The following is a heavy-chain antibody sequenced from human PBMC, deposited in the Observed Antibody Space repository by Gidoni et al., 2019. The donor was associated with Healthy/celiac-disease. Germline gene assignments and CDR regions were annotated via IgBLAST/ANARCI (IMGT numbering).Heavy chain of an antibody. CDR3: ARGGWLRFRGYYFDY. J-gene: IGHJ4*02. Sequence: QVQLQQWGAGLLKPSETLSLTCAVYGGSFSGYYWSWIRQPPGKGLEWIGEINHSGSTNYNPSLKSRVTISVDTSKNQFSLKLSSVTAADTAVYYCARGGWLRFRGYYFDYWGQGTLVTVSS. D-gene: IGHD5-12*01. CDR1: GGSFSGYY. CDR2: INHSGST. V-gene: IGHV4-34*01.